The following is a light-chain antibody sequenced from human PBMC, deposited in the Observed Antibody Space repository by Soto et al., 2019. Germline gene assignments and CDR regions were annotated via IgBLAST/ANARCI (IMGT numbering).Light chain of an antibody. CDR1: SSNIGTDT. V-gene: IGLV1-44*01. J-gene: IGLJ2*01. Sequence: QPVLTQPPSASGTPGQRVTISCSGSSSNIGTDTVNWYQQFPGTAPKLLIYTNNQRPSGVPARFSGSKSGTSASLAISGLQSEDEADYYCAAWDDTLNGPVFGGGTKVTVL. CDR3: AAWDDTLNGPV. CDR2: TNN.